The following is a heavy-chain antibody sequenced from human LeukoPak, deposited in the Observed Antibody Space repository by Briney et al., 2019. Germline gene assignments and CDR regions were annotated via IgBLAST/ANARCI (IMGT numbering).Heavy chain of an antibody. Sequence: GASVKVSCKASGGTFSSYAISWVRQAPGQGLEWMGGINPTSGGTHYAQKFQGRVTMTRDTSISTAYMELSSLTSDDTAVYYCAREGIAEPDTNWFDPWGQGTLVTVSS. V-gene: IGHV1-2*02. D-gene: IGHD6-13*01. CDR2: INPTSGGT. CDR3: AREGIAEPDTNWFDP. CDR1: GGTFSSYA. J-gene: IGHJ5*02.